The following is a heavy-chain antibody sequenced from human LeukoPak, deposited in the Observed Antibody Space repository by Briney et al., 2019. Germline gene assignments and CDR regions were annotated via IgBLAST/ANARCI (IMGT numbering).Heavy chain of an antibody. CDR3: ARSVPNDWSGYYDGGTPDY. Sequence: ASVKVSCKASGYTFTGYYMHWVRQAPGQGLEWMGWINPNSGGTNYAQKFQGRVTMTRDTSISTAYMELSRLRSEDTAVYYCARSVPNDWSGYYDGGTPDYWGQGTLVTVSS. CDR1: GYTFTGYY. V-gene: IGHV1-2*02. J-gene: IGHJ4*02. CDR2: INPNSGGT. D-gene: IGHD3-3*01.